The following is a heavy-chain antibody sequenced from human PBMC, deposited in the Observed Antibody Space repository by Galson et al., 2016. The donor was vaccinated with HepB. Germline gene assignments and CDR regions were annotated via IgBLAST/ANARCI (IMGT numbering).Heavy chain of an antibody. D-gene: IGHD1-26*01. CDR1: GDYVTSSHF. CDR3: AREAGRLIDY. Sequence: QVQLQASGPGLVKPSQTLSLTCTVSGDYVTSSHFWSWIRHPPGRGLEWIGYMHNTTNKRYNPSLACRVSISIDPSKNQFSLRLTSVTAADTSIYYCAREAGRLIDYWGQGTLVSVSS. J-gene: IGHJ4*02. CDR2: MHNTTNK. V-gene: IGHV4-30-4*01.